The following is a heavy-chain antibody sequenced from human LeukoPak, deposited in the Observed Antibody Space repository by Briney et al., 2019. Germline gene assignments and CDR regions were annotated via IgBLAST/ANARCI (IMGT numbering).Heavy chain of an antibody. CDR1: GGSISSYY. CDR2: IYYSGST. D-gene: IGHD3-10*01. CDR3: ARALRYYYDAFDI. V-gene: IGHV4-59*01. Sequence: PSETLSLTCTGSGGSISSYYWSWIRQPPGKGLEWIGYIYYSGSTNYNPSLKSRVTISVDTSKNQSSLKLSSVTAADTAVYYCARALRYYYDAFDIWGQGTMVTVSS. J-gene: IGHJ3*02.